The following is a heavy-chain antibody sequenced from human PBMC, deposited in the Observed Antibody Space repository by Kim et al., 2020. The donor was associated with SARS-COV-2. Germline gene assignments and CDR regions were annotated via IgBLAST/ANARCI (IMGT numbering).Heavy chain of an antibody. V-gene: IGHV3-9*01. J-gene: IGHJ5*02. CDR2: GTI. D-gene: IGHD1-26*01. Sequence: GTIGKADSGKGRLTSSRDNTKNYLYLQMNSLRGEDTALYYCTLGDTNWFDPWGQGTLVTVSS. CDR3: TLGDTNWFDP.